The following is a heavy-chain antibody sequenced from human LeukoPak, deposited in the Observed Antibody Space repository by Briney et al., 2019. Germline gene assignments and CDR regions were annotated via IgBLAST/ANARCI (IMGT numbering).Heavy chain of an antibody. CDR3: ARPLGSGWFDY. V-gene: IGHV4-59*01. CDR2: IYYSGST. CDR1: GGSISSYY. Sequence: PSETLSLTCTVSGGSISSYYWSWIRQPPGKGLEWIGYIYYSGSTNYNPSLKSRVTISVDTSKNQFSLKLSSVTAADTAVYYCARPLGSGWFDYWGQGTLVTVSS. J-gene: IGHJ4*02. D-gene: IGHD6-19*01.